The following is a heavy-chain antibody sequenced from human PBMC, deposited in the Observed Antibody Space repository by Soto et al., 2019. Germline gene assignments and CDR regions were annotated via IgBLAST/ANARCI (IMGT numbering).Heavy chain of an antibody. CDR2: IVVGSGNT. CDR1: GFTFTSSA. J-gene: IGHJ6*02. CDR3: AAPTPAGYYGMDV. V-gene: IGHV1-58*01. Sequence: ASVKVSCKASGFTFTSSAVKWVRQARGQRLEWIGWIVVGSGNTNYAQKFQERVTITRDMSTSTAYMELSSLRSEDTAVYYCAAPTPAGYYGMDVWGQGTTVTVSS.